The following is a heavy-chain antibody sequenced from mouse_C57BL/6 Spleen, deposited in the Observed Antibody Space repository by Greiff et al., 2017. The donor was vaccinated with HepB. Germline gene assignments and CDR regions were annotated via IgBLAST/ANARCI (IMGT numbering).Heavy chain of an antibody. CDR1: GYTFTSYG. J-gene: IGHJ2*01. D-gene: IGHD1-1*01. CDR3: AREGITTVVATEDFDY. V-gene: IGHV1-81*01. Sequence: QVQLQQSGAELARPGASVKLSCKASGYTFTSYGISWVKQSTGQGLEWIGEIYPRSGNTYYNEKFKGKATLTADKSSSTAYMELRSLTSEDSAVYFCAREGITTVVATEDFDYWGQGTTLTVSS. CDR2: IYPRSGNT.